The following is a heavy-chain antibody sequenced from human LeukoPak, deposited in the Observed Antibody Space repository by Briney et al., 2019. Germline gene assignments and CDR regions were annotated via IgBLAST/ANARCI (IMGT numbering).Heavy chain of an antibody. CDR2: ISSSGSST. V-gene: IGHV3-23*01. J-gene: IGHJ4*02. CDR1: GFTFSTYA. Sequence: GGSLRLSCAASGFTFSTYAMSWVRQAPGKGLEWVSAISSSGSSTYCADSVKGRFTISRDTSKNTLYLQMNSLRAEDTAVYYCAKGRTLDYWGQGTLVTVSS. CDR3: AKGRTLDY.